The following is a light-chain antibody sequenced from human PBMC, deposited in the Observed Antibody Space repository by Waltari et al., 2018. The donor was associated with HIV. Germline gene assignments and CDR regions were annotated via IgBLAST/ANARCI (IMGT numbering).Light chain of an antibody. J-gene: IGLJ2*01. V-gene: IGLV1-47*01. CDR2: RNN. CDR3: AAWDDSLSGLVV. CDR1: SSNIGRNY. Sequence: QSVLTQPPSASGTPGQRVTISCSGSSSNIGRNYVYWYQQLPGTAPKLLIYRNNQLPSGVPDRFSGSKSGTSASLAISGLRSEDEADYYCAAWDDSLSGLVVFGGGTKLTVL.